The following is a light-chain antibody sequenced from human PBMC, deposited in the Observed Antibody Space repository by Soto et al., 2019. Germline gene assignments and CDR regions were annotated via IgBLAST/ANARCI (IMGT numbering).Light chain of an antibody. Sequence: EIVLTQSPGTLSLSPGERATLSCRASQSVTSSYLAWYQQKPGQAPRLLIYGASIRAAGIPDRFSGSGSGTDFTLTISRLEPEDFARYHCQQYGTSPRSTFGQGTKVEIK. J-gene: IGKJ2*02. CDR2: GAS. V-gene: IGKV3-20*01. CDR3: QQYGTSPRST. CDR1: QSVTSSY.